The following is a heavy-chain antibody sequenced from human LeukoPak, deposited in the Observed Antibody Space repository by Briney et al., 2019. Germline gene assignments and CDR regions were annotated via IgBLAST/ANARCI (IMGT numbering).Heavy chain of an antibody. V-gene: IGHV3-30*02. CDR1: GFTFSSYG. CDR2: IRYDGSNK. D-gene: IGHD3-10*01. J-gene: IGHJ5*02. Sequence: PGGSPRLSCAASGFTFSSYGMHWVRQAPGKGLEWVAFIRYDGSNKYYADSVKGRFTISRDNSKNTLYLQMNSLRAEDTAVYYCARHPVLLWFGEPPSWGQGTLVTVSS. CDR3: ARHPVLLWFGEPPS.